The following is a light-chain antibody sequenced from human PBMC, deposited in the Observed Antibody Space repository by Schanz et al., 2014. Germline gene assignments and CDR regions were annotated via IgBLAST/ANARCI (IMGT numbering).Light chain of an antibody. CDR1: SNDIGDYNY. V-gene: IGLV2-11*01. Sequence: QSALTQPRSVSGSPGQSVTISCTGTSNDIGDYNYVSWYQQHPGKAPKVMIYDVNKRPSGVPDRFSGSKSGNTASLTISGLQAEDEADYYCSSYGGSNFVVFGGGTKLTVL. CDR2: DVN. CDR3: SSYGGSNFVV. J-gene: IGLJ2*01.